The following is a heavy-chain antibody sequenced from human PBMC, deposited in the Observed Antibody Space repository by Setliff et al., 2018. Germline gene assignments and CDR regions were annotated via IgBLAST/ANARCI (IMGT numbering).Heavy chain of an antibody. D-gene: IGHD1-1*01. J-gene: IGHJ5*02. CDR2: IYTGGST. Sequence: SETLSLTCIVSGVSVSRHYWSWIRQPPGKTLEWIGYIYTGGSTTYNPSLKSRVTLSLDTSKNHLSLNLTSVTAADTAVYYCARDVWGAGTGWFDPWGRGILVTVAS. CDR1: GVSVSRHY. V-gene: IGHV4-4*08. CDR3: ARDVWGAGTGWFDP.